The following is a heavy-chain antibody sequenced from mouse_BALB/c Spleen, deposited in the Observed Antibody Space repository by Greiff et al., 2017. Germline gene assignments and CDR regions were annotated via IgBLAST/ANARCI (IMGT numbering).Heavy chain of an antibody. V-gene: IGHV1S81*02. CDR2: INPSNGRT. Sequence: QVQLQQPGAELVKPGASVKLSCKASGYTFTSYWMHWVKQRPGQGLEWIGEINPSNGRTNYNEKFKSKATLTVDKSSSTAYMQLSSLTSEDSAVYYGARWGYDPDYAMDYWGQGTSVTVSS. CDR1: GYTFTSYW. J-gene: IGHJ4*01. D-gene: IGHD2-2*01. CDR3: ARWGYDPDYAMDY.